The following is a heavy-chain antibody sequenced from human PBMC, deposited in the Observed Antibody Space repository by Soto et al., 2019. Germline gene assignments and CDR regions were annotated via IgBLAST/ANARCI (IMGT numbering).Heavy chain of an antibody. D-gene: IGHD3-9*01. CDR1: GDSISSSTYS. CDR2: IYYSGKT. Sequence: SETLSLTCTVSGDSISSSTYSWAWIRQPPGKGLEYIGTIYYSGKTYYNWPLESRVTMSLDTSKNQFSLRLTSVTAADTALYYCVRFWPPPYSDALTDYTDAFDYWGQGTLVTVSS. J-gene: IGHJ4*02. CDR3: VRFWPPPYSDALTDYTDAFDY. V-gene: IGHV4-39*01.